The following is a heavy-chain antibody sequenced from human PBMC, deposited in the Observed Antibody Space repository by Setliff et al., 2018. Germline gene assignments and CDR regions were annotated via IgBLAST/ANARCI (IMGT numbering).Heavy chain of an antibody. CDR2: IYTSGST. Sequence: PSETLSLTCTVSGGSISSGSYYWSWIRQPAGKGLEWIGHIYTSGSTNYNPSLKSRVTISVDTSKNQFSLNLSSVTAADTAMYYCARDYYDSRGSYAFDIWGQGTVVTVSS. J-gene: IGHJ3*02. CDR3: ARDYYDSRGSYAFDI. D-gene: IGHD3-22*01. CDR1: GGSISSGSYY. V-gene: IGHV4-61*09.